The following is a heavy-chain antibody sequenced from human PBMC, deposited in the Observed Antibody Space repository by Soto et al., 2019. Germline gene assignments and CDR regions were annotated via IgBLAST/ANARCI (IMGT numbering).Heavy chain of an antibody. J-gene: IGHJ6*02. V-gene: IGHV3-23*01. D-gene: IGHD3-3*01. CDR2: ISGSGGST. Sequence: PGGSLRLSCAASGFTFSSYAMSWVRQAPGKGLEWVSAISGSGGSTYYADSVKGRFTISRDNSKNTLYLQMNSLRAEDTAVYYCAKGKYYDLWSGYSYYYYYYGMDVWGQGTTVTVSS. CDR3: AKGKYYDLWSGYSYYYYYYGMDV. CDR1: GFTFSSYA.